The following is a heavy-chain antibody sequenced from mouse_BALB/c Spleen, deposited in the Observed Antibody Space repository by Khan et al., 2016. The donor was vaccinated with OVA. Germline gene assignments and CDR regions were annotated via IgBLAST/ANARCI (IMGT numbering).Heavy chain of an antibody. CDR1: GYTFTNYG. J-gene: IGHJ1*01. CDR3: ARVGNYWYFDV. V-gene: IGHV9-1*02. Sequence: QIQLVQSGPELKKPGETVNISCKASGYTFTNYGMTWVKQAPGKALKWMGWINTYTGEPTYADDFKGRFAFSLETSASTAYLQINNLKNEDMATYFCARVGNYWYFDVWGAGTTVTVSS. D-gene: IGHD2-1*01. CDR2: INTYTGEP.